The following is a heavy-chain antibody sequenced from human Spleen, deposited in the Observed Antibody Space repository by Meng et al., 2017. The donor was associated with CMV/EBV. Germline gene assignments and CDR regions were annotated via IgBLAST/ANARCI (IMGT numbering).Heavy chain of an antibody. CDR3: TRGPYTYSGTPHPDY. Sequence: ASVKVSCKASGYTFTYYYMHWVRQAPGQGLEWMGMINPTDGITNYAQRFQGRVTVTRDTSTGTVYMELSSLRSEDTAVHYCTRGPYTYSGTPHPDYWGQGTLVTVSS. CDR1: GYTFTYYY. CDR2: INPTDGIT. V-gene: IGHV1-46*01. J-gene: IGHJ4*02. D-gene: IGHD1-26*01.